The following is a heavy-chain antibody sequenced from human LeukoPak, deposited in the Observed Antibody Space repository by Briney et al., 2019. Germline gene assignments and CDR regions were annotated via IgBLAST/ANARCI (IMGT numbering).Heavy chain of an antibody. CDR2: IYTSGST. CDR3: AREGLIRPGYFQH. D-gene: IGHD3-16*01. J-gene: IGHJ1*01. CDR1: GGSISSYY. V-gene: IGHV4-4*07. Sequence: KASETLSLTCTVSGGSISSYYWSWIRQPAGKGLEWIGRIYTSGSTNYNPSLKSRVTISADTSKNQFSLKLSSVTAADTAVYYCAREGLIRPGYFQHWGQGTLVTVSS.